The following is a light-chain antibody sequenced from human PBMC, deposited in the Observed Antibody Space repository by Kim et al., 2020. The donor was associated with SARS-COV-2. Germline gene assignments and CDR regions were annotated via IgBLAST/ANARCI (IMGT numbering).Light chain of an antibody. CDR2: KVS. CDR1: QSLVYSDGNTY. CDR3: MQGSHWPLT. V-gene: IGKV2-30*01. Sequence: DVVMTQSPLSLPVTLGQPASISCRSSQSLVYSDGNTYLNWFQQRPGQSPRRIIYKVSNRDSGVPDRFSGSGSGTDFTLKISRVDAEDVGVYYCMQGSHWPLTFGGGTKVDIK. J-gene: IGKJ4*01.